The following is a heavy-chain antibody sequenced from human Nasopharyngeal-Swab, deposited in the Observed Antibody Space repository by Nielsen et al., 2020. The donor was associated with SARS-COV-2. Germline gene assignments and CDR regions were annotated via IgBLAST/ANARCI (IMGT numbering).Heavy chain of an antibody. V-gene: IGHV4-34*01. Sequence: WIRQAPGKGLEWIGEINHSGSTNYNPSLKSRVTISVDTSKNQFSLKLSSVTAADTAVYYCARVTGYYYYYMDVWGKGTTVTVSS. CDR3: ARVTGYYYYYMDV. D-gene: IGHD3-9*01. J-gene: IGHJ6*03. CDR2: INHSGST.